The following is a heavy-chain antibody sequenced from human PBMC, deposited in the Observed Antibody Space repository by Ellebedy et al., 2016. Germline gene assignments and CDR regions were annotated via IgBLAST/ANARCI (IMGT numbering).Heavy chain of an antibody. CDR2: ISAYNGNT. D-gene: IGHD3-3*01. CDR3: AREVPGTYYDFWSGYYNFDY. CDR1: GYTFTSYG. Sequence: ASVKVSXKASGYTFTSYGISWVRQAPGQGLEWMGWISAYNGNTNYAQKLQGRVTMTTDTSTSTAYMELRSLRSDDTAVYYCAREVPGTYYDFWSGYYNFDYWGQGTLVTVSS. J-gene: IGHJ4*02. V-gene: IGHV1-18*01.